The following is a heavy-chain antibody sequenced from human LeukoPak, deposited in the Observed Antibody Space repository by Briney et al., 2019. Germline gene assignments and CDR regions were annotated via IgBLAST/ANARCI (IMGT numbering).Heavy chain of an antibody. CDR2: ISSSGSTI. J-gene: IGHJ4*02. CDR1: GFTFSDYS. CDR3: ASPSYDFWSGFYY. V-gene: IGHV3-11*04. D-gene: IGHD3-3*01. Sequence: PGGSLRLSCAASGFTFSDYSMSWIRQAPGKGLEWVSYISSSGSTIYYADSVKGRFTISRDNAKNSLYLQMNSLRAEDTAVYYCASPSYDFWSGFYYWGQGTLVTVSS.